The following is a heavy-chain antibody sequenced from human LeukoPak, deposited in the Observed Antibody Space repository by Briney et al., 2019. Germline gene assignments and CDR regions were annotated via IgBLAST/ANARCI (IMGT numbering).Heavy chain of an antibody. CDR1: GFTVSSNY. J-gene: IGHJ4*02. CDR2: VYSTGST. Sequence: GSLRLSCAASGFTVSSNYMSWVRQAPGKGLEWIGTVYSTGSTTYSNPSLKSRVTISVDTSKNQFSLKLSSVTAADTAVYYCARHEEGDGYNAKTIDYWGQGTLVTVSS. D-gene: IGHD5-24*01. V-gene: IGHV4-39*01. CDR3: ARHEEGDGYNAKTIDY.